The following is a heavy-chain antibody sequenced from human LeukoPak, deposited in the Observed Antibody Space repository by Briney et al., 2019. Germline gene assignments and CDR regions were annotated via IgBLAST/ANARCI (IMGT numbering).Heavy chain of an antibody. CDR2: IYSDNT. J-gene: IGHJ4*02. D-gene: IGHD4/OR15-4a*01. CDR1: GFTFSSYW. V-gene: IGHV3-53*01. Sequence: GSLRLSCAASGFTFSSYWMSWVRQAPGKGLEWVSFIYSDNTHYSDSVKGRFTISRDNSKNTLYLQMNSLRAEDTAVYYCARRAGAYSHPYDYWGQGTLVTVSS. CDR3: ARRAGAYSHPYDY.